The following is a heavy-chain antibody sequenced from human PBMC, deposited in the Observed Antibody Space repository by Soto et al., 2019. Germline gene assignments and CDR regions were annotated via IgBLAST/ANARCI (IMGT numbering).Heavy chain of an antibody. CDR1: GFTFSSYG. CDR3: AKLLWFGELLFPMDV. CDR2: ISYDGSNK. J-gene: IGHJ6*02. D-gene: IGHD3-10*01. Sequence: HPGGSLRLSCAASGFTFSSYGMHWVRQAPGKGLEWVAVISYDGSNKYYADSVKGRFTISRDNSKNTLYLQMNSLRAEDTAVYYCAKLLWFGELLFPMDVWGQGTTVTVSS. V-gene: IGHV3-30*18.